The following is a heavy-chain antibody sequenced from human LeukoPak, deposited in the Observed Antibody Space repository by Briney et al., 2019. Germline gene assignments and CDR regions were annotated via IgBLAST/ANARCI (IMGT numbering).Heavy chain of an antibody. D-gene: IGHD6-13*01. V-gene: IGHV4-59*01. CDR3: ARAPVSYSSSWYYFDY. J-gene: IGHJ4*02. CDR2: IYYSGST. Sequence: SETLSLTCNVSGVTISTYYWTWIRQPPGKGLEWIGYIYYSGSTNYNPSLKSRVTISVDTSKNQFSLKLSSVTAADTAVYYCARAPVSYSSSWYYFDYWGQGTLVTVSS. CDR1: GVTISTYY.